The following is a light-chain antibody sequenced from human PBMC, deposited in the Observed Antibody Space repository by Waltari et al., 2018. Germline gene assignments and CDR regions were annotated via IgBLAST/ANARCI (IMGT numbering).Light chain of an antibody. Sequence: DIQMTQSPSTLSASVGDRVTLTCRASQNINSWLAWYQQKPGMAPKLLISKASTLESGVPSRFSGSGSWTEFILTIGSLQPDDLATYYCQQYRTNPWAFGQGTKVEIE. CDR2: KAS. V-gene: IGKV1-5*03. CDR1: QNINSW. CDR3: QQYRTNPWA. J-gene: IGKJ1*01.